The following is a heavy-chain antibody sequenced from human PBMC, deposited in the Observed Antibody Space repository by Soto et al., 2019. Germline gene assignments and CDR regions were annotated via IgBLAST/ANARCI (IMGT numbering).Heavy chain of an antibody. V-gene: IGHV4-59*03. CDR1: GDSTSNYH. CDR2: ISYRGNT. Sequence: SLTCIISGDSTSNYHWSWIRQSPGKGLEWIGCISYRGNTNYNPSLKSRVTISVDTSNDRLSLKVSSVGAADTTMYYCECRRGQRGSSIHSWRQGTQVTV. J-gene: IGHJ4*02. CDR3: ECRRGQRGSSIHS. D-gene: IGHD2-15*01.